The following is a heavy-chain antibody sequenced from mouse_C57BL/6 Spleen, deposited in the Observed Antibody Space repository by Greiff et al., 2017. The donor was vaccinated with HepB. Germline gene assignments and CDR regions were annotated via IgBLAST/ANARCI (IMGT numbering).Heavy chain of an antibody. CDR3: ARHAVATEGPFDY. CDR2: IDPEDGET. Sequence: VQLKESGAELVKPGASVKLSCTASGFNIKDYYMHWVKQRTEQGLEWIGRIDPEDGETKYAPKFQGKATITADTSSNTAYLQLSSLTSEDTAVYYCARHAVATEGPFDYWGQGTTLTVSS. CDR1: GFNIKDYY. J-gene: IGHJ2*01. V-gene: IGHV14-2*01. D-gene: IGHD1-1*01.